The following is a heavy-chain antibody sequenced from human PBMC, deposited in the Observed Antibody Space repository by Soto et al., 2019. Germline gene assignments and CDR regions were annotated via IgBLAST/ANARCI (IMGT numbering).Heavy chain of an antibody. V-gene: IGHV1-18*01. Sequence: ASVTVSCKASGYTFTGYGISWVRQAPGQGLEWMGWISAYNGNTNYAQKLLGRVTMTTDTSTSTAYMELRSLRSDGTAVDYCARVSEAEERDGDALDIWGQGTMVT. J-gene: IGHJ3*02. CDR1: GYTFTGYG. CDR2: ISAYNGNT. D-gene: IGHD6-13*01. CDR3: ARVSEAEERDGDALDI.